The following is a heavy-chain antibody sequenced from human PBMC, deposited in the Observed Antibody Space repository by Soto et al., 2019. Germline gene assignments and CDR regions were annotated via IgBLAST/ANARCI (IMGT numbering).Heavy chain of an antibody. D-gene: IGHD1-26*01. V-gene: IGHV3-30*18. Sequence: QVQLVESGGGGVQPGKSPRLSCAASGFIFSGYSMHWVRQAPGKGLEWVAVISSDGNHQYYADSVKGRFTISRDNSRNTLFLQMNSLRVEDTAVYYCAKVKNLGLNYYYAMDVWGQGTTVTVSS. J-gene: IGHJ6*02. CDR1: GFIFSGYS. CDR3: AKVKNLGLNYYYAMDV. CDR2: ISSDGNHQ.